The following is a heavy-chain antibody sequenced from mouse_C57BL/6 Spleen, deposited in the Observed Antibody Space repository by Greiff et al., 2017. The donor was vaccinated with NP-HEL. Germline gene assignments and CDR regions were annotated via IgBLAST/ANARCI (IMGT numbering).Heavy chain of an antibody. CDR1: GYTFTSYW. Sequence: QVQLQQPGAELVKPGASVKLSCKASGYTFTSYWMQWVKQRPGQGLEWIGEIDPSDSYTNYNQKFKGKATLTVDTSSSTAYMQLSSLTSEDSAVYYCAREAQAPFAYWGQGTLVTVSA. CDR3: AREAQAPFAY. J-gene: IGHJ3*01. V-gene: IGHV1-50*01. D-gene: IGHD3-2*02. CDR2: IDPSDSYT.